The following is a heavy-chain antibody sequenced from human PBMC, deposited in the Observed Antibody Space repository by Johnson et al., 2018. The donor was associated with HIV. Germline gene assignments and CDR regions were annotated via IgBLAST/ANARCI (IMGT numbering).Heavy chain of an antibody. CDR1: GFTVSGNY. D-gene: IGHD1-26*01. CDR3: ARGFLVGLPFDI. J-gene: IGHJ3*02. CDR2: ISYDGSNK. V-gene: IGHV3-30*03. Sequence: QVQLVESGGGLVQPGGSLRLSCVASGFTVSGNYMSWVRQAPGKGLEWVAVISYDGSNKYYADSVKGRFTISRDNAKNSLYLQMNSLRAEDTALYYCARGFLVGLPFDIWGQGTMVTVSS.